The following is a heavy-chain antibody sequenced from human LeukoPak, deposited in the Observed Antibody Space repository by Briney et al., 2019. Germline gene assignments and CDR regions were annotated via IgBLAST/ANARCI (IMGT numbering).Heavy chain of an antibody. CDR3: ARGRNDYYDSSGNFDY. V-gene: IGHV1-69*04. D-gene: IGHD3-22*01. Sequence: GASVKVSCKASGGTFSSYAISWVRQAPGQGLEWMGRIIPILGIANYAQKFQGRVTITADKSTSTAYMELSSLRSEDTAVYYCARGRNDYYDSSGNFDYWGQETLVTVSS. J-gene: IGHJ4*02. CDR2: IIPILGIA. CDR1: GGTFSSYA.